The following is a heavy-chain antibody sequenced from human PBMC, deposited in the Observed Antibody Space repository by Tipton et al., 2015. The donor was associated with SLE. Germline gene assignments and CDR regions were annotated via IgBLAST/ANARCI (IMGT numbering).Heavy chain of an antibody. CDR2: IYTTGSP. CDR3: ATLRAYNGAFEY. D-gene: IGHD3-16*01. CDR1: GGIISLSSYY. Sequence: TLSLTCTVSGGIISLSSYYWGWIRQPPGKGLEWIGSIYTTGSPTYNPSLKSRVTMSVDTAKKQFSLRLSSVTAADTAVYYCATLRAYNGAFEYWGQGTLVTVSS. J-gene: IGHJ4*02. V-gene: IGHV4-39*07.